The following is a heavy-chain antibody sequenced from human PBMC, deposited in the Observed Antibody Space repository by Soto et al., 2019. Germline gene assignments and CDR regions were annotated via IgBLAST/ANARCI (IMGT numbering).Heavy chain of an antibody. Sequence: EVHLVESGGGLVQPGGSLRLSCVASGFSFSNCWMTWVRQAPGKGLEWVANLKEDGSEKYYVDSVKGRFTISRDNAKNPLFVQMPGLRVDDPPVYFCAREERPDVLRDLLIRQSATSWGGDPSRGTGHYSYVMDVWGQGTTVTVSS. D-gene: IGHD2-21*02. J-gene: IGHJ6*02. CDR1: GFSFSNCW. CDR2: LKEDGSEK. V-gene: IGHV3-7*03. CDR3: AREERPDVLRDLLIRQSATSWGGDPSRGTGHYSYVMDV.